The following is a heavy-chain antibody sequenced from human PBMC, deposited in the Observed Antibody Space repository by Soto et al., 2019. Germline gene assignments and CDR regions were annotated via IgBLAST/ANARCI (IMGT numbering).Heavy chain of an antibody. J-gene: IGHJ5*02. D-gene: IGHD3-16*02. Sequence: QVQLQESGPGLVKPSETLSLTCTVSGGSVSSGSYYWSWIRQPPGKGLEWIGYIYYSGSTNYNPSLKSRGTISVDTSKNQFSLKLSSVTAADTAVYYCATTDMITFGGVIFAWGQGTLVTVSS. V-gene: IGHV4-61*01. CDR1: GGSVSSGSYY. CDR3: ATTDMITFGGVIFA. CDR2: IYYSGST.